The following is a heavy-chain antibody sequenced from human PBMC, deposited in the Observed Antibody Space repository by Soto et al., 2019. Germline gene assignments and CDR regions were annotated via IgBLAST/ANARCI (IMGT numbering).Heavy chain of an antibody. V-gene: IGHV4-59*02. Sequence: QVQLQESGPGLVKPSETLSLTCTVSGGSVSSYSWSWILQPPGKGLELIGHIHNSGSRNYSPSLKSRVTISLDTSKNQFSLNLSSVTAADTAVYYCARGTQGGYCSGEDCSSENDSWGQGTLVTVSS. J-gene: IGHJ4*02. CDR1: GGSVSSYS. CDR2: IHNSGSR. D-gene: IGHD2-15*01. CDR3: ARGTQGGYCSGEDCSSENDS.